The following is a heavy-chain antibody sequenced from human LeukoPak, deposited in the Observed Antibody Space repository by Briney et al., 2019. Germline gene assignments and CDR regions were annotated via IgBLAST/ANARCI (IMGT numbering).Heavy chain of an antibody. V-gene: IGHV4-34*01. CDR2: INHSGST. J-gene: IGHJ4*02. CDR1: GGSFSGYY. Sequence: SETLSLTCAVYGGSFSGYYWSWIRQPPGKGLEWIGEINHSGSTNYNPSLKSRVTISVDKSKNQFSLKLSSVTAADTAVYYCARGEVVESYFDYWGQGTLVTVSS. D-gene: IGHD2-15*01. CDR3: ARGEVVESYFDY.